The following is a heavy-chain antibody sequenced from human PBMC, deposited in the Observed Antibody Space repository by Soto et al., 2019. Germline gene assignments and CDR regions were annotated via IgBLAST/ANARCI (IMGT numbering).Heavy chain of an antibody. CDR1: GFTFTNYD. CDR2: ILHDGSAE. J-gene: IGHJ6*02. V-gene: IGHV3-30*03. CDR3: ARSRDGYSFYFYYGMDG. Sequence: VGSLRLSGAASGFTFTNYDMHWVRQAPGKGLEWMALILHDGSAEYYADSVKGRFTISRDNSKNTLYLQMNSLRAEDTAVYYCARSRDGYSFYFYYGMDGWGQGTTVTVSS. D-gene: IGHD4-4*01.